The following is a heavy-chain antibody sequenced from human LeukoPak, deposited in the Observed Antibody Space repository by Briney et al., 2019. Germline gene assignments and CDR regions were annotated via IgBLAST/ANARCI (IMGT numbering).Heavy chain of an antibody. Sequence: ASVKVSCKASGYTFTSYAMHWVRQAPGQRLEWMGWINAGNGNTKYSQKFQGRVTITRDTSASTAYMELSSLRSEDTAVYYCAGDKGPPRRVAGHFDYWGQGTLVTVSS. CDR3: AGDKGPPRRVAGHFDY. D-gene: IGHD6-19*01. CDR2: INAGNGNT. CDR1: GYTFTSYA. V-gene: IGHV1-3*01. J-gene: IGHJ4*02.